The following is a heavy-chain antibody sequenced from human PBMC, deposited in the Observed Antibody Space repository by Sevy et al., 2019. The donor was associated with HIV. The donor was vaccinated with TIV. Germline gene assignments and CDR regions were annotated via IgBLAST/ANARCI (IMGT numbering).Heavy chain of an antibody. CDR3: AITREYYSDSSGYFDY. CDR1: GYTLTEFS. D-gene: IGHD3-22*01. V-gene: IGHV1-24*01. J-gene: IGHJ4*02. CDR2: FDPEDAKT. Sequence: ASVKVSCKISGYTLTEFSMHWVRQVPGKGLEWMGSFDPEDAKTIYGQKFQGRVTMTEDTSTDTAYMELHSLRSEDTAMYYCAITREYYSDSSGYFDYWGQGTLVTVSS.